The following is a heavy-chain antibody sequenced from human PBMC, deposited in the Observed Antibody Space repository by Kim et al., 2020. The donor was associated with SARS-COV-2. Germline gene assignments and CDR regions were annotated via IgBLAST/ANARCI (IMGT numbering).Heavy chain of an antibody. Sequence: GGSLRLSCAASGFTVSSNYMSWVRQAPGKGLEWVSVIYSGGSTYYADSVKGRFTISRDNSKNTMYLQMNSLRAEDTAVYYCARDQHTDSGWYDAYYYYYGMDVWGQGTTVTVSS. CDR2: IYSGGST. CDR1: GFTVSSNY. V-gene: IGHV3-66*02. D-gene: IGHD6-19*01. CDR3: ARDQHTDSGWYDAYYYYYGMDV. J-gene: IGHJ6*02.